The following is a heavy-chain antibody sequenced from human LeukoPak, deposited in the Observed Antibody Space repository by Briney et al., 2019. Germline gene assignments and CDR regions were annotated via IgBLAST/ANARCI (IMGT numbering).Heavy chain of an antibody. CDR1: GGSFSGYY. Sequence: SETLSLTCAVYGGSFSGYYWSWIRQPPGKGLEWIGEINHSGSTNYNPSLKSRVTISVDTSKNQFSLKLSSVTAADTAVYYCARRSPKWWELQGAGFDYWGQGTLVTASS. CDR2: INHSGST. D-gene: IGHD1-26*01. J-gene: IGHJ4*02. CDR3: ARRSPKWWELQGAGFDY. V-gene: IGHV4-34*01.